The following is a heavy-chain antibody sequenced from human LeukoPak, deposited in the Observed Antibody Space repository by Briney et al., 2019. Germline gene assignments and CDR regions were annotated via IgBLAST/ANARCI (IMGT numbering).Heavy chain of an antibody. CDR3: ARVTYYFASGSLAIYYFDY. Sequence: GGSLRLSCAASGFTFSKYWMLWVRQAPGKGLESVSRINTDGTVTTYADSVKGRFTVSRDNADNTMFLQMHSVRDEDTAVYYCARVTYYFASGSLAIYYFDYWGQGTLVTVSS. D-gene: IGHD3-10*01. J-gene: IGHJ4*02. CDR1: GFTFSKYW. CDR2: INTDGTVT. V-gene: IGHV3-74*01.